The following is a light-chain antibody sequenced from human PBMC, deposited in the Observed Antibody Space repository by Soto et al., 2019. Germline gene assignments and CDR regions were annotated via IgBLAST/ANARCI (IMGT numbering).Light chain of an antibody. Sequence: SVLTRPASVSGSPGQSITISCTGTSSDVGSYNLVSCYQQHPGKAPKLMIYEGSKRPSGVSNRFSGSKSGNTASLTISGLQAEDEADYYCCSYAGSSTVVFGTGTKVTVL. CDR3: CSYAGSSTVV. V-gene: IGLV2-23*03. J-gene: IGLJ1*01. CDR2: EGS. CDR1: SSDVGSYNL.